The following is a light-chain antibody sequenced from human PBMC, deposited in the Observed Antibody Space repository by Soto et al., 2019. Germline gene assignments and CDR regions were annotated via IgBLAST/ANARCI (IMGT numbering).Light chain of an antibody. V-gene: IGKV3-20*01. CDR2: GAS. Sequence: EIVLTQSPGTLSLCPGERATLSCRASQSVRSNYLAWYQQIPGQAPRLLVYGASSRATGIPDRFSGSGSGTDFTLTIRRLEPEDFAVYYCQQYGNSSFTFGGGTKVEIK. CDR1: QSVRSNY. J-gene: IGKJ4*01. CDR3: QQYGNSSFT.